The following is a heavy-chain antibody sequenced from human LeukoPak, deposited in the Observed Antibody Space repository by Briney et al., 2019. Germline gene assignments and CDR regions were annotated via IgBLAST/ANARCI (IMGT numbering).Heavy chain of an antibody. CDR3: ARDRGYSYGKRNYYYGMDV. J-gene: IGHJ6*02. V-gene: IGHV3-48*03. D-gene: IGHD5-18*01. CDR1: GFTFSSYD. Sequence: PGGSLRLSCAASGFTFSSYDLNWVRQAPGKGLEWVSDMSSSRNTIYYADSVKGRFTISRDNARNSLYLQMNSLRAEDTAVYYCARDRGYSYGKRNYYYGMDVWGQGTTVTVSS. CDR2: MSSSRNTI.